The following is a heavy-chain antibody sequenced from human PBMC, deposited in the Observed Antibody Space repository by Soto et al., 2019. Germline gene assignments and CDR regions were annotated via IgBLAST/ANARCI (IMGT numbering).Heavy chain of an antibody. J-gene: IGHJ4*02. CDR1: GYTLTELS. CDR3: ATFKDSGSYPYYIDY. Sequence: ASVKVSCKVSGYTLTELSMHWVRQAPGKGLEGMGGFDPEDGETIYAQKFQGRVTMTEDTSTDTAYMELSSLRSEDTAVYYCATFKDSGSYPYYIDYWGQGTLVTVSS. CDR2: FDPEDGET. V-gene: IGHV1-24*01. D-gene: IGHD1-26*01.